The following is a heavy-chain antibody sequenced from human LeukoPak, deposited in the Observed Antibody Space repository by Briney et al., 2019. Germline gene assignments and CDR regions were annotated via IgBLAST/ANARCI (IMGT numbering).Heavy chain of an antibody. V-gene: IGHV4-4*07. CDR3: ASTNCGSVSCYGANWFDP. D-gene: IGHD2-2*01. CDR1: GGSISSYY. Sequence: SETLSLTCTVSGGSISSYYWSWIRQPAGKGLEWIGRIYTSGSTNYNPSLKSRVTKSVDTSKNQFSLKLSSVTAADTAVYYCASTNCGSVSCYGANWFDPWGQGTLVTVSS. J-gene: IGHJ5*02. CDR2: IYTSGST.